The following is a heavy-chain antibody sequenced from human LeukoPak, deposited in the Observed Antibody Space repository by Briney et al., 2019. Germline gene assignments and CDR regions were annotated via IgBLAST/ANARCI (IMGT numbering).Heavy chain of an antibody. V-gene: IGHV5-51*01. Sequence: GESLQISCKGSGSSFTSYWIGWVRQLPGKGLEWMGIIYPGDSDTRYSPSFQGQVTISADKSISTAYLQWSSLKASDTAMYYCALGARDDAFDIWGQGTMVTVSS. CDR1: GSSFTSYW. CDR3: ALGARDDAFDI. D-gene: IGHD4/OR15-4a*01. CDR2: IYPGDSDT. J-gene: IGHJ3*02.